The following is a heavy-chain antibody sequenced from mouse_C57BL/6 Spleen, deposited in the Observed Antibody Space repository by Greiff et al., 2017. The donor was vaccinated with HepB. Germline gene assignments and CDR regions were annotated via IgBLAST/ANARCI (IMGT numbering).Heavy chain of an antibody. D-gene: IGHD1-1*01. CDR2: ISSGSSTI. J-gene: IGHJ2*01. V-gene: IGHV5-17*01. Sequence: EVRLVESGGGLVKPGGSLKLSCAASGFTFSDYGMHWVRQAPEKGLEWVAYISSGSSTIYYADTVKGRITISRDNAKNTLFLQMTSLRSEDTAMYYCARSPYYYGSSLYYFDYWGQGTTLTVSS. CDR3: ARSPYYYGSSLYYFDY. CDR1: GFTFSDYG.